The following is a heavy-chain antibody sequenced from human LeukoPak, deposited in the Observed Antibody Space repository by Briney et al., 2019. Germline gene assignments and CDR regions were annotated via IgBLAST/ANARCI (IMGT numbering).Heavy chain of an antibody. CDR2: ISNSNSYI. CDR3: ARGGGLDV. J-gene: IGHJ6*02. V-gene: IGHV3-21*04. CDR1: GFTFSSYS. D-gene: IGHD3-16*01. Sequence: GGSLRLSCAASGFTFSSYSMSWVRQAPGKGLEWVSSISNSNSYIYYADSVKGRFTISRDNAKNSLYLQMNGLRAEDTAVYFCARGGGLDVWGQGATVTVSS.